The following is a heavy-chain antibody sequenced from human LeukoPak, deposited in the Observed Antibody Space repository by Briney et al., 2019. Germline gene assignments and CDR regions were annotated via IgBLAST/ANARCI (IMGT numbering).Heavy chain of an antibody. V-gene: IGHV4-4*07. Sequence: PSETLSLTCTVSGGSISSYYWSWIRQPAGKGLDWIGRIYSSGSTNYNPSLKSRVTMSVDTSKNQFSLRLSSVTAADTAVYYCARPIAVAGKAGFAYWGQGTPVTVSS. CDR2: IYSSGST. J-gene: IGHJ4*02. D-gene: IGHD6-19*01. CDR1: GGSISSYY. CDR3: ARPIAVAGKAGFAY.